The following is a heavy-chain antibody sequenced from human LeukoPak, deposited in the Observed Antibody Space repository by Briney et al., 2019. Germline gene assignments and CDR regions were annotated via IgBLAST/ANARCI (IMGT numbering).Heavy chain of an antibody. V-gene: IGHV4-39*07. J-gene: IGHJ6*03. CDR3: ARDDMDV. CDR2: IYYSGST. CDR1: GGSISSSSYY. Sequence: PSETLSLTCTVSGGSISSSSYYWGWIRQPPGKGLEWIGSIYYSGSTYYNPSLKSRVTISVDTSKNQFSLKLSSVTAADTAVYYCARDDMDVWGEGTTVTVSS.